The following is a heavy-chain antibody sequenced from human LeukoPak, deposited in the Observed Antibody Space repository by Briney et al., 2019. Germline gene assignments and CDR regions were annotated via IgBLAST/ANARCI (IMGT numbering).Heavy chain of an antibody. CDR3: ARLGGNDAFDI. CDR2: IYYTGST. D-gene: IGHD4-23*01. J-gene: IGHJ3*02. CDR1: GGSISSDY. V-gene: IGHV4-59*08. Sequence: PSETLSLTCTVSGGSISSDYWSWIRQPPGKGLEWIGYIYYTGSTNYNPSLKGRVTISVDTSKNQFSLKLSSVTAADTAVYYCARLGGNDAFDIWGQGTMVTVSS.